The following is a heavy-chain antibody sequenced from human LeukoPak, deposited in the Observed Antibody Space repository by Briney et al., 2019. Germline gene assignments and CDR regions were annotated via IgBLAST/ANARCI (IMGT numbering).Heavy chain of an antibody. Sequence: PSQTLSLTCAVSGGSINNYYWSWIRQPPGKELEWIGYIHYSGSTNYNPSLKSRVTISVDTSKNQISLKLTSVTAADTAVYYCTRVPGLSAYYYHGLDVWGQGTTVTVSS. CDR3: TRVPGLSAYYYHGLDV. J-gene: IGHJ6*02. V-gene: IGHV4-59*01. CDR1: GGSINNYY. CDR2: IHYSGST.